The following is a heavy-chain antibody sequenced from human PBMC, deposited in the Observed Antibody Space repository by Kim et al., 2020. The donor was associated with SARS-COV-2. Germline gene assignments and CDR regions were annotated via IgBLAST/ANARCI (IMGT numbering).Heavy chain of an antibody. Sequence: GGSLRLSCAPSGFTFTSYAMTWVRQAPGKGLEWASAISGSTGRTYYADSVKGRFTISRDNSKNTLYLQLNSLRAEDTAIYYCAKLYDSSGYRMSYFDYWGQGTLVTVSS. D-gene: IGHD3-22*01. CDR2: ISGSTGRT. V-gene: IGHV3-23*01. CDR1: GFTFTSYA. J-gene: IGHJ4*02. CDR3: AKLYDSSGYRMSYFDY.